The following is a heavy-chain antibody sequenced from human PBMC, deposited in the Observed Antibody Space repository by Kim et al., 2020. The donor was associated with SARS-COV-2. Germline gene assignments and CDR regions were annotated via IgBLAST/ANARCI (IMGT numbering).Heavy chain of an antibody. J-gene: IGHJ4*02. CDR3: EKDLVPIWGQLFFGLTVPYYFDF. CDR2: ISGSGGST. Sequence: GGSLRLSCAASGFTFSSYAMSWVRQAPGKGLEWVSAISGSGGSTYYADSVKGRFTISRDNSKNTLYLQMNSLRAEDTAVYYCEKDLVPIWGQLFFGLTVPYYFDFWGQGTLVTVST. D-gene: IGHD6-6*01. CDR1: GFTFSSYA. V-gene: IGHV3-23*01.